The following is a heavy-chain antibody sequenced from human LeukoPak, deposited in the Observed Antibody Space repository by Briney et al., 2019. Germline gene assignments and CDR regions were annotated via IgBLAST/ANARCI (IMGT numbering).Heavy chain of an antibody. CDR3: AKVRDSGYSSSRVPFFFDY. CDR1: GFTFSSYA. D-gene: IGHD6-13*01. CDR2: ISGSGGST. J-gene: IGHJ4*02. Sequence: GSLRLSCAASGFTFSSYAMSWVRQAPGKGLEWVSAISGSGGSTYYADSVKGRFTISRDNSKNTLYLQMNSLRAEDTAVYYCAKVRDSGYSSSRVPFFFDYWGQGTLVTVSS. V-gene: IGHV3-23*01.